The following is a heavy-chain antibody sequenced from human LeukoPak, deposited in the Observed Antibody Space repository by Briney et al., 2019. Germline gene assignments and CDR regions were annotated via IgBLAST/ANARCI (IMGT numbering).Heavy chain of an antibody. CDR1: GFTFSSYG. Sequence: GGSLRLSCAASGFTFSSYGMHWVRQAPGKGLEWVAVISYDGSNKYYADSVKGRFTISRDNSKNTLYLQMNSLRAEDTAVYYCAKEPTPVPITMVRWGEGYFDYWGQGTLVTVSS. CDR2: ISYDGSNK. CDR3: AKEPTPVPITMVRWGEGYFDY. V-gene: IGHV3-30*18. J-gene: IGHJ4*02. D-gene: IGHD3-10*01.